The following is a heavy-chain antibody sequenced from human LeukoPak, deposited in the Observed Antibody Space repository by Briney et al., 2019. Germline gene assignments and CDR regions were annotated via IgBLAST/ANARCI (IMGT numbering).Heavy chain of an antibody. CDR2: ISYDGSNK. Sequence: GGSLRLSCAASGFTFSSYGMHWVRQAPGKGLEWAAVISYDGSNKYYADSVKGRFTISRDNSKNTLYLQMNSLRAEDTAVYYCAKDSGYDSTLDYWGQGTLVTVSS. D-gene: IGHD5-12*01. CDR1: GFTFSSYG. CDR3: AKDSGYDSTLDY. V-gene: IGHV3-30*18. J-gene: IGHJ4*02.